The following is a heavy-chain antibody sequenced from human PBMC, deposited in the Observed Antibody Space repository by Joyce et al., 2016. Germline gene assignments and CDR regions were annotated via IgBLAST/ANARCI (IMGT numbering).Heavy chain of an antibody. Sequence: QVQLQESGPGLVKPSQTLTLTCTVSGASATSGSFYWSWIRQPAGKGLEWIGRIYTTGGTNDKASLKSRVTMALDTSKNQVSLKLNSVTAADTAVYYCARSTGGSYLFGMDVWGQGTTVTVSS. CDR3: ARSTGGSYLFGMDV. CDR2: IYTTGGT. J-gene: IGHJ6*02. CDR1: GASATSGSFY. V-gene: IGHV4-61*02. D-gene: IGHD1-26*01.